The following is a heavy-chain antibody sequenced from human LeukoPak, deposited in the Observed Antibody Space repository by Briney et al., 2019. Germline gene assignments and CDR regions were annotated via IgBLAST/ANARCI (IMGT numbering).Heavy chain of an antibody. CDR3: ARCGHYDAYRV. J-gene: IGHJ3*01. CDR1: GHTFSISW. D-gene: IGHD2-21*02. V-gene: IGHV5-51*01. CDR2: IYVGDSDT. Sequence: HGESLKISCKASGHTFSISWIGWVRQKPGEGLEWMGIIYVGDSDTRYNPSFQGRVTISADRSTSTAYLQWSSLKASDTAIYYCARCGHYDAYRVWGQGTLVSVSS.